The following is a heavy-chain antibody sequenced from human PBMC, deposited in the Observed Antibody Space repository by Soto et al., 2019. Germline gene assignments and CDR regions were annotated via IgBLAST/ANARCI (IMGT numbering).Heavy chain of an antibody. CDR1: GGSISSSSYY. CDR2: IYYSGST. Sequence: SVTLSLTCTVSGGSISSSSYYWGWIRKPPGKGLEWIGSIYYSGSTYYNPSLKSRVTISVDTSKNQFSLKLSSVTAADTAVYYCARLVGYCSSTSCYNLDYWGQGTLVTVSS. J-gene: IGHJ4*02. CDR3: ARLVGYCSSTSCYNLDY. D-gene: IGHD2-2*01. V-gene: IGHV4-39*01.